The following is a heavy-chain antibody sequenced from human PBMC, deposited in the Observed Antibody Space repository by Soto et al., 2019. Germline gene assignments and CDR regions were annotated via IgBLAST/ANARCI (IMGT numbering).Heavy chain of an antibody. J-gene: IGHJ4*02. CDR2: IIPIFGTA. D-gene: IGHD3-10*01. Sequence: SVKVSCKASGGTFSSYAISWVRQAPGQGLEWMGGIIPIFGTANYAQKFQGRVTITADESTSTAYMELSSLRSEDTAVYYCARAYYYVSGPGYWGKETLVTVPS. V-gene: IGHV1-69*13. CDR1: GGTFSSYA. CDR3: ARAYYYVSGPGY.